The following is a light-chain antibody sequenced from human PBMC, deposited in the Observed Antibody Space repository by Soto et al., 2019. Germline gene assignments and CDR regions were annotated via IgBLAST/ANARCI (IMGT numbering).Light chain of an antibody. J-gene: IGKJ5*01. CDR3: QQYGSSPPIT. CDR2: AAS. CDR1: QSVSSYY. V-gene: IGKV3-20*01. Sequence: PGERTTLSCRASQSVSSYYLAWYQQKPGQAPRLLIYAASSRATGIPDRFSGGGSGTDFTLTISRLEPEDFAVYYCQQYGSSPPITFGQGTRLEIK.